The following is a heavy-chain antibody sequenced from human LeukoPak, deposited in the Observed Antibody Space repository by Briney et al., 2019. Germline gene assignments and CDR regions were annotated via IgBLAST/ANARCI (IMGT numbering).Heavy chain of an antibody. CDR1: GFTFSSYG. Sequence: PGRSLRLSCAASGFTFSSYGMHWVRQAPGKGLEWVAVIWYDGSNKYYADSVKGRFTISRDNSKNTLYLQMNSLRAEDTAVYYCARESYGDYVGYWFDPWGQGTLVTVSS. CDR2: IWYDGSNK. D-gene: IGHD4-17*01. CDR3: ARESYGDYVGYWFDP. V-gene: IGHV3-33*01. J-gene: IGHJ5*02.